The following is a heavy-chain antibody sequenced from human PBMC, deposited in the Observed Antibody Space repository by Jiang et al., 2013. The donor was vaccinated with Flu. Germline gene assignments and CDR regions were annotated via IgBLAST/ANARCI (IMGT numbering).Heavy chain of an antibody. CDR2: ST. V-gene: IGHV4-31*02. CDR3: ARVPFY. J-gene: IGHJ4*02. Sequence: STYYNPSLKSRVTISVDTSKNQFSLKLSSVTAADTAVYYCARVPFYWGQGTLVTVSS.